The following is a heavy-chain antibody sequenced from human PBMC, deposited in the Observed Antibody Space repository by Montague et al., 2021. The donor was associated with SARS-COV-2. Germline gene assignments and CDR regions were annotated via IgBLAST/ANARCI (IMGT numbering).Heavy chain of an antibody. CDR1: GDSVSSNSAT. J-gene: IGHJ6*02. V-gene: IGHV6-1*01. Sequence: CAISGDSVSSNSATWNWVRHSPSRDFQWLVRTYYRSKWYNDYAVSVRGRVTINPDTSKNQFSLQLNSVTPEDTAIYYCTSGREGNYNVMDVWGQGTTVTVSS. CDR3: TSGREGNYNVMDV. D-gene: IGHD1-1*01. CDR2: TYYRSKWYN.